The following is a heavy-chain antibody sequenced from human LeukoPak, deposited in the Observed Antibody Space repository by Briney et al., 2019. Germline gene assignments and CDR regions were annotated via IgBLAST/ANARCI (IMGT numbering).Heavy chain of an antibody. CDR2: IKQDSSEK. CDR1: GFTFCNYW. Sequence: GGSLRLSCAPSGFTFCNYWMSGVPQPPGRGLEWVANIKQDSSEKYYVDPVRGRFTISRDNAKNSLYLHLNNLRAEDTAVYYCVQGRRDNWGQGTLVTVSS. J-gene: IGHJ4*02. V-gene: IGHV3-7*01. D-gene: IGHD1-26*01. CDR3: VQGRRDN.